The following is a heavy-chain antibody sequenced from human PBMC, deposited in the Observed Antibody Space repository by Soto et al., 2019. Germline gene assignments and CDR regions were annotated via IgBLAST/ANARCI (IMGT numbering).Heavy chain of an antibody. D-gene: IGHD3-9*01. V-gene: IGHV3-15*01. CDR1: GFTFSNAW. Sequence: EVQLVESGGGLVKPGGSLRLSCAASGFTFSNAWMSWVRQAPGKGLEWVGRIKSKTAGGTTDYAAPVKGRFTISRDDSKNTLYLQMNSLKPEDTAVYYCTTSLPPQRRYFDWLPGRVAFDIWGQGTMVTVSS. J-gene: IGHJ3*02. CDR3: TTSLPPQRRYFDWLPGRVAFDI. CDR2: IKSKTAGGTT.